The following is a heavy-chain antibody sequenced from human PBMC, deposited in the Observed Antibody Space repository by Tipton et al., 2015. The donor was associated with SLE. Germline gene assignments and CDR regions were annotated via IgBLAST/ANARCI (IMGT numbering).Heavy chain of an antibody. V-gene: IGHV3-30*04. CDR3: ARDRRWLPDY. CDR1: GFTFSRYE. D-gene: IGHD6-19*01. J-gene: IGHJ4*02. CDR2: MSNDGSNK. Sequence: RSLRLSCEASGFTFSRYEMNWVRQAPGKGLEWVALMSNDGSNKYYADSVKGRFTISRDDSNNTLYLQMNSLRAEDTALYYCARDRRWLPDYWGQGILVTVSS.